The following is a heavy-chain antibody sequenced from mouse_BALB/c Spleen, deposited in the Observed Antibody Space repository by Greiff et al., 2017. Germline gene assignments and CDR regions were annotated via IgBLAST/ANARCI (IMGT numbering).Heavy chain of an antibody. D-gene: IGHD4-1*01. CDR1: GFTFSSFG. J-gene: IGHJ3*01. V-gene: IGHV5-17*02. Sequence: EVQGVESGGGLVQPGGSRKLSCAASGFTFSSFGMHWVRQAPEKGLEWVAYISSGSSTIYYADTVKGRFTISRDNPKNTLFLQMTSLRSEDTAMYYCARGRWDGAYWGQGTLVTVSA. CDR3: ARGRWDGAY. CDR2: ISSGSSTI.